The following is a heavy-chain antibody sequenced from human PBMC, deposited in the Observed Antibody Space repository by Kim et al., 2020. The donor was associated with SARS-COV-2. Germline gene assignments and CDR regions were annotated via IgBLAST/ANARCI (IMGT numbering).Heavy chain of an antibody. V-gene: IGHV3-15*01. CDR1: GFTFSNAW. D-gene: IGHD3-9*01. CDR3: TTGSPLSYYDILTGYYINY. Sequence: GGSLRLSCAASGFTFSNAWMSWVRQAPGKGLEWVGRIKSKTDGGTTDYAAPVKGRFTISRDDSKNTLYLQMNSLKTEDTAVYYCTTGSPLSYYDILTGYYINYWGQGTLVTVSS. J-gene: IGHJ4*02. CDR2: IKSKTDGGTT.